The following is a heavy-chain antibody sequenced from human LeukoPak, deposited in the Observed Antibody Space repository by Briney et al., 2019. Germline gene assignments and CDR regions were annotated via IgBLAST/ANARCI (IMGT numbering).Heavy chain of an antibody. V-gene: IGHV4-61*02. Sequence: SETLSLTCTVSGGSLSSGGYYWSWIRQPAGRGPEWIGRIYTNGNTNYNPSLKSRVTISVDTSKNQFSLKLSSVTAADTAVYYCARGAGYSSGGNFDYWGQGTLVTVSS. CDR2: IYTNGNT. J-gene: IGHJ4*02. CDR1: GGSLSSGGYY. CDR3: ARGAGYSSGGNFDY. D-gene: IGHD6-19*01.